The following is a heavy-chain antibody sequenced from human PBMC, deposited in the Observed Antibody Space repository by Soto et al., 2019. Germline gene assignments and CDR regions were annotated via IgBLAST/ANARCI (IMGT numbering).Heavy chain of an antibody. V-gene: IGHV4-30-4*01. D-gene: IGHD2-2*01. CDR2: IYYSGST. Sequence: PSETLSLTCTVSGGSTSSGDYYWSWIRQPPGKGLEWIGYIYYSGSTYYNPSLKSRVTISVDTSKNQFSLKLSSVTAADTAVYYCARASQTAALAFGGWGQGTLVTVSS. CDR1: GGSTSSGDYY. J-gene: IGHJ4*02. CDR3: ARASQTAALAFGG.